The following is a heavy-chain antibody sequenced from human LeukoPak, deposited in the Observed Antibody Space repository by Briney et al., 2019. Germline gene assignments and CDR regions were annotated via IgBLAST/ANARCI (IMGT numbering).Heavy chain of an antibody. Sequence: SETLSLTCTVSGGSISIGSYYCGWIRQPAGKELGWSGRIYSSGSTNYNPSLKSRVTISVDKSKNQSSLTLTSVTAADTAVYYCARGQQLEGYYFDYWGQGTLVTVSS. CDR3: ARGQQLEGYYFDY. CDR2: IYSSGST. J-gene: IGHJ4*02. CDR1: GGSISIGSYY. D-gene: IGHD6-13*01. V-gene: IGHV4-61*02.